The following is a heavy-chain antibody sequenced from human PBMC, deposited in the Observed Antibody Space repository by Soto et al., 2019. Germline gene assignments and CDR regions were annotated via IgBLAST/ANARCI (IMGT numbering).Heavy chain of an antibody. D-gene: IGHD1-26*01. CDR3: ARNRGYYVTDY. V-gene: IGHV4-59*08. CDR1: GASITSHY. Sequence: SETLSLTCHVSGASITSHYWTWIRQSPGKGLEWIGYMFYGGTANYNPSLRGRVTISLDTSKNQFSLKLSSVTAADTSVYYCARNRGYYVTDYWGQGTLVTVSS. J-gene: IGHJ4*02. CDR2: MFYGGTA.